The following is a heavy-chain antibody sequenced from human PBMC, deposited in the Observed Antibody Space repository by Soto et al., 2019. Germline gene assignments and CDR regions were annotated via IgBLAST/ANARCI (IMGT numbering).Heavy chain of an antibody. CDR2: IIPIFGTA. D-gene: IGHD2-2*01. CDR1: GGTFSSYA. J-gene: IGHJ6*02. V-gene: IGHV1-69*12. Sequence: QVQLVQSGAEVKKPGSSVKVSCKASGGTFSSYAISWVRQAPGQGLEWMGGIIPIFGTANYAQKFQVRVTTTADESTRTAHMALGTMRSDDTAVYYCARRVPAAGYYYGMDVWGQGTTVTVSS. CDR3: ARRVPAAGYYYGMDV.